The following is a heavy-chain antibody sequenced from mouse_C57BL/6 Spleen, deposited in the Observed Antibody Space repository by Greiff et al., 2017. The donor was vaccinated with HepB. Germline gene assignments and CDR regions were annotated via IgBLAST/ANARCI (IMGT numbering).Heavy chain of an antibody. J-gene: IGHJ4*01. CDR3: ARVYSNYDYAMDY. CDR1: GYTFTSYT. V-gene: IGHV1-4*01. CDR2: INPSSGYT. D-gene: IGHD2-5*01. Sequence: VQLQQSGAELARPGAPVKMSCKASGYTFTSYTMHWVKQRPGQGLEWIGYINPSSGYTKYNQKFKDKATLTADKSSSTAYMQLSSLTSEDSAVYYCARVYSNYDYAMDYWGQGTSVTVSS.